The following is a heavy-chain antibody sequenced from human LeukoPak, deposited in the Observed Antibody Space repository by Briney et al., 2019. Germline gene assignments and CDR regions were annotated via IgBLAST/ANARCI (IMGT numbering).Heavy chain of an antibody. CDR2: ISGSGGST. CDR3: AKFIVDYGDLFDP. J-gene: IGHJ5*02. CDR1: GFTFNNYA. V-gene: IGHV3-23*01. Sequence: GGSLRLSCTASGFTFNNYAMSWVRQAPGKGLEWVSAISGSGGSTYYADSVKGRFTISRDNSKNTLYLQMNSLRAEDTAVYYCAKFIVDYGDLFDPWGQGTLVTVSS. D-gene: IGHD4-17*01.